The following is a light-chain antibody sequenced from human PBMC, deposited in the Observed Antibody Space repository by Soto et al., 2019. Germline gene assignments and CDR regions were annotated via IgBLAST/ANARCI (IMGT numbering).Light chain of an antibody. Sequence: DIQMTQSPSTLSASVGDRVTITCRASQTIGSWLAWYQQKPGKAPELLIYDASTLEGGVPSRFSGSGSGTEFRLTITSLQPDDFATFYCQQYSSFPRTFGQGTKVEIK. CDR3: QQYSSFPRT. J-gene: IGKJ1*01. CDR1: QTIGSW. V-gene: IGKV1-5*01. CDR2: DAS.